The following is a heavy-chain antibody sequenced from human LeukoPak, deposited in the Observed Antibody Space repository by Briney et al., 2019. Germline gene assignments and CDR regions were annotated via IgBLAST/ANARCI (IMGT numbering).Heavy chain of an antibody. J-gene: IGHJ5*02. CDR1: GSSIRNNDYY. CDR3: AALGLGTTEVNH. Sequence: SETLSPTCTVSGSSIRNNDYYWGCIRQTPGKGLEWIGSIFYTGSTYSNPSLKSRVTLSVDTSKNHFSLKMTSATAADTGVYFCAALGLGTTEVNHWGQGTRVIVSS. CDR2: IFYTGST. D-gene: IGHD4-23*01. V-gene: IGHV4-39*02.